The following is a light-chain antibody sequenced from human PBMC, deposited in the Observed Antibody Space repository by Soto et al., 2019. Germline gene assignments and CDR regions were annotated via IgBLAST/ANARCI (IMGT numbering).Light chain of an antibody. CDR2: EVS. J-gene: IGLJ1*01. CDR1: SSDVVSYNR. Sequence: QSALTQPPSVSGSPGQSVAISCSGTSSDVVSYNRVSWYQQPPGTAPKLMIYEVSNRPSGVPDRFSGSKSGNTASLTISGLQAEDEADYYCSSFTRSSTYVFGTGTQVTVL. V-gene: IGLV2-18*02. CDR3: SSFTRSSTYV.